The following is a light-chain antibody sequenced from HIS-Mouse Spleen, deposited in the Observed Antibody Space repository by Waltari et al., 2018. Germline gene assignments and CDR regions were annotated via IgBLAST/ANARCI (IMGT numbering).Light chain of an antibody. CDR1: ALPKKY. CDR2: EDS. CDR3: YSTDSSGNHRV. V-gene: IGLV3-10*01. Sequence: SYELTQPPSVSVSPGQTARIPCSGDALPKKYAYWYQQKSGQAPVLVIYEDSKRPSGIPERFCGASSGTMATLTISGAQVEDEADYYCYSTDSSGNHRVFGGGTKLTAL. J-gene: IGLJ2*01.